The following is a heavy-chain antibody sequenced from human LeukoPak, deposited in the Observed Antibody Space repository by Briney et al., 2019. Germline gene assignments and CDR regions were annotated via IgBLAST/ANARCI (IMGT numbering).Heavy chain of an antibody. CDR1: GGTFSSYA. V-gene: IGHV1-69*05. D-gene: IGHD6-19*01. Sequence: ASVKVSCKASGGTFSSYAISWVRQAPGQGLEWMGGIIPIFGTANYAQKFQGRVTITTDESTSTAYMELSSLRSEDTAVYYCAVAVAGNYYYYYYMDVWGKGTTVTDSS. CDR2: IIPIFGTA. J-gene: IGHJ6*03. CDR3: AVAVAGNYYYYYYMDV.